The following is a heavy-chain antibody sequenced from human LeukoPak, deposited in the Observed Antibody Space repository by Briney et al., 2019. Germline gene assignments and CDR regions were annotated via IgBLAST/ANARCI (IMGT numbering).Heavy chain of an antibody. CDR1: GFTFSTYS. Sequence: GGSLRLSCAASGFTFSTYSMNWVRQAPGKGLEWVSYISSSSSPIYYADSVKGRFTISRDNAKSSLYLQMNSLRVEDTALYYCARSGYCTSTSCLNGRGAFDIWGQGTMVTVSS. J-gene: IGHJ3*02. CDR2: ISSSSSPI. D-gene: IGHD2-2*01. V-gene: IGHV3-48*04. CDR3: ARSGYCTSTSCLNGRGAFDI.